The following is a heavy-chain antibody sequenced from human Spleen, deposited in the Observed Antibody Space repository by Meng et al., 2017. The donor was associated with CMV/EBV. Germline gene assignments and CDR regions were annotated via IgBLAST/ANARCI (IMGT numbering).Heavy chain of an antibody. Sequence: GGSLRLSCAASGFTFSNYGIHWARQAPGKGLEWVAFIRYEGNSKYYADSVKGRFTISRDNSKNTLYLQMNSLRAEDTAVYYCAKDLGDGYGADYWGQGTLVTVSS. CDR3: AKDLGDGYGADY. D-gene: IGHD5-24*01. CDR2: IRYEGNSK. CDR1: GFTFSNYG. J-gene: IGHJ4*02. V-gene: IGHV3-30*02.